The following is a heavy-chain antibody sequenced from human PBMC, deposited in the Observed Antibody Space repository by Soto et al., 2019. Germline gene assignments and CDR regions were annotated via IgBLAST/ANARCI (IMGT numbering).Heavy chain of an antibody. J-gene: IGHJ6*03. CDR1: GGSVSSYY. CDR2: IYYSGST. CDR3: ARGVRISRFDYYYYYMDV. D-gene: IGHD2-21*01. Sequence: SETLSLTCTVSGGSVSSYYWSWIRQPPGKGLEWIGYIYYSGSTNYNPSLKSRVTISVDTSKNQFSLKLSSVTAADTAVYYCARGVRISRFDYYYYYMDVWGKGTTVTVSS. V-gene: IGHV4-59*02.